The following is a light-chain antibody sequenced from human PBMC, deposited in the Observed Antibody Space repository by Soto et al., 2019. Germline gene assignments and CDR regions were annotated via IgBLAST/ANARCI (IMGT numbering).Light chain of an antibody. J-gene: IGKJ1*01. CDR3: QQYCATPWT. Sequence: DIVMTQSPDSLAVSLGERATINCESSQSVLYSSNNQNCLAWYQQKPGQPPKLLIYWVSTRQSGVPDRFSGSGSVTDFTLTIRSLQAEDVAVYYCQQYCATPWTFGQGTKVEIK. CDR1: QSVLYSSNNQNC. CDR2: WVS. V-gene: IGKV4-1*01.